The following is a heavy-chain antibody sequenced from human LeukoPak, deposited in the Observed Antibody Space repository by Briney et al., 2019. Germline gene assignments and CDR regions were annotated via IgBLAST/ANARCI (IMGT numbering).Heavy chain of an antibody. Sequence: PGRSLRLSCAASGFTFSSYGMHWVRQAPGKGLEWVAVIWYDGSNKYYADSVKGRFTISRDNAKSSLYLQMNSLRVDDTAVYYCARALPSSWYFFDYWGQGALVTVSS. D-gene: IGHD6-13*01. CDR3: ARALPSSWYFFDY. CDR2: IWYDGSNK. CDR1: GFTFSSYG. J-gene: IGHJ4*02. V-gene: IGHV3-33*01.